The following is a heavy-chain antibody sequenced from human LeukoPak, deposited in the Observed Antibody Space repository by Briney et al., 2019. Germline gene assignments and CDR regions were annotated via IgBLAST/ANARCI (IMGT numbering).Heavy chain of an antibody. CDR2: ISGSGGST. CDR3: AKDIEVVPAAIGHDAFAM. D-gene: IGHD2-2*01. Sequence: GGSLRLSCAASRFTFSSYAMSWVRQAPGKGLEWVSAISGSGGSTYYADSVKGRFTISRDNSKNTLYLQMNSLRAEETAIYDCAKDIEVVPAAIGHDAFAMCGEGTIVTVSS. V-gene: IGHV3-23*01. CDR1: RFTFSSYA. J-gene: IGHJ3*02.